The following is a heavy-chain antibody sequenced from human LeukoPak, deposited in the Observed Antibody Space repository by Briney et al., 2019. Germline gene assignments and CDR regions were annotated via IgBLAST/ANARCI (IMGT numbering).Heavy chain of an antibody. CDR3: ATIKRGSIFGYFDF. V-gene: IGHV4-59*01. Sequence: GSLRLSCAASGFTFSSYAVNWVRQTPGMGLEWIGYVRDTGATKDNPSLSSRVTLSADTSKNQLSLRLRSVTAADTAVYFCATIKRGSIFGYFDFWGQGILVTVSS. D-gene: IGHD5-18*01. CDR1: GFTFSSYA. J-gene: IGHJ4*02. CDR2: VRDTGAT.